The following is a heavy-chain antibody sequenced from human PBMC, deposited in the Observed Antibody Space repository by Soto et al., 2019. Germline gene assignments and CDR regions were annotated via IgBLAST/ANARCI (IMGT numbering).Heavy chain of an antibody. Sequence: EVQVVESGGGLVQPGGSLRLSCAASGFTVSSHYMSWVRRAPGKGLEWVSTVYSGGSAFYVDSAKGRFTISRDISKNTVYLQLNSLRAEDTAVYFCARELGREAAQTNYMDVWGKGTTVTVSS. J-gene: IGHJ6*03. CDR1: GFTVSSHY. D-gene: IGHD2-15*01. CDR3: ARELGREAAQTNYMDV. CDR2: VYSGGSA. V-gene: IGHV3-66*01.